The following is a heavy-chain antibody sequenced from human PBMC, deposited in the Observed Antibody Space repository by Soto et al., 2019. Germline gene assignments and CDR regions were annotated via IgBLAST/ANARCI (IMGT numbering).Heavy chain of an antibody. CDR2: ISGSGGST. V-gene: IGHV3-23*01. CDR1: GFTFSSYA. D-gene: IGHD3-22*01. J-gene: IGHJ4*02. Sequence: GSLRLSCAASGFTFSSYAMSWVRQAPGKGLEWVSAISGSGGSTYYADSVKGRFTISRDNSKNTLYLQMNSLRAEDTAAYYCAKVRYAVVVIMPFDYWGQGTLVTVSS. CDR3: AKVRYAVVVIMPFDY.